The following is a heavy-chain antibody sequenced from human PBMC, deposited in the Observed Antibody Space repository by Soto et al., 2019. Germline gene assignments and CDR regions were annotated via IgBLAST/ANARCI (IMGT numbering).Heavy chain of an antibody. CDR1: GGSISSSNW. CDR2: IYHSGST. CDR3: ATAEERQQLVLVYCGGDCYSRLYAFDI. J-gene: IGHJ3*02. D-gene: IGHD2-21*02. Sequence: SETLSLTCAVSGGSISSSNWWSWVRQPPGKGLEWIGEIYHSGSTNYNPSLKSRVTISVDKSKNQFSLKLSSVTAADTAVYYCATAEERQQLVLVYCGGDCYSRLYAFDIWGQGTMVTVSS. V-gene: IGHV4-4*02.